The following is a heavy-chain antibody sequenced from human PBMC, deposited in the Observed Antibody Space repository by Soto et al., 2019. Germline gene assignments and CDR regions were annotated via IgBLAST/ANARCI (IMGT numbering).Heavy chain of an antibody. Sequence: GGSLRLSCAASGFTFSSYAMSWVRQAPGKGLEWVSAISGSGGSTYYADSVKGRFTISRDNSKNTLYLQMNSLRAEDTAVYYCVKSLIGGYCSGGSCHGQGEWFEHWGQGTLVTVSS. V-gene: IGHV3-23*01. CDR3: VKSLIGGYCSGGSCHGQGEWFEH. CDR2: ISGSGGST. CDR1: GFTFSSYA. J-gene: IGHJ5*02. D-gene: IGHD2-15*01.